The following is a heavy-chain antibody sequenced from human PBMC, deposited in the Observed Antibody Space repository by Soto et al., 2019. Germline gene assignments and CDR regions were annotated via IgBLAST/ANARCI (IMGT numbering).Heavy chain of an antibody. Sequence: QVQLQESGPGLVKPSQTLSLPCTVSGGSISSGGYYWSWIRQHPGKGLEWIGYVYNSGSPYYNPSPTCRASISVDTSKSQFSLKLSSVTAADTAVYYCARGTTFPNGDYFAPDAFDTWGEGTIVTVSS. V-gene: IGHV4-31*03. J-gene: IGHJ3*02. CDR2: VYNSGSP. D-gene: IGHD4-17*01. CDR3: ARGTTFPNGDYFAPDAFDT. CDR1: GGSISSGGYY.